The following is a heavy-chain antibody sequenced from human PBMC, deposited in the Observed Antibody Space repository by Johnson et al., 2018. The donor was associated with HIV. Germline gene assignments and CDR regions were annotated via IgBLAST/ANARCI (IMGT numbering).Heavy chain of an antibody. CDR3: AKESAFDI. V-gene: IGHV3-30*18. Sequence: QVQLVESGGRVVQPGKSLRLSCAASGFIFGDYGMHWVRQAPGKGLEWVAFVSYDGTNEFYADSVKGRFTVSRDSSKNTLYLQMNSLRAEDTAVYYCAKESAFDIWGQGTMVTVSS. CDR1: GFIFGDYG. J-gene: IGHJ3*02. CDR2: VSYDGTNE.